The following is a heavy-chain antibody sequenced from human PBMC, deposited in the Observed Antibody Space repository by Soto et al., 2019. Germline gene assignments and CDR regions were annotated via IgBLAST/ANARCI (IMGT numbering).Heavy chain of an antibody. CDR3: AKVDCGSSGCRLIDY. V-gene: IGHV3-23*01. CDR1: GFTFINHA. D-gene: IGHD2-2*01. Sequence: EVQLLESGGGLVQPGGSLRLACAGSGFTFINHAMNWVRQAPGKGLEWVTGITGNGETTNYADSVKGRFTISRDNSKNTLYLQMNSLRAEDTAGYYCAKVDCGSSGCRLIDYWGQGTLVTVSS. CDR2: ITGNGETT. J-gene: IGHJ4*02.